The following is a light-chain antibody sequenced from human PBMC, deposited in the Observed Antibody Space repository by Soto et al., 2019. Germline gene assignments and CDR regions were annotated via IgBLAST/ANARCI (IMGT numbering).Light chain of an antibody. CDR1: SGHSSYI. V-gene: IGLV4-60*02. J-gene: IGLJ3*02. CDR3: ETWDSNRV. Sequence: QSVLTQSSSASASLGSSGKLTCTLSSGHSSYIIAWHQQQPGKAPRYLMKLEGSGSYNKGSGVPDRFSGSSSGADRYLTISNLQFEDEADYYCETWDSNRVFGGGTQLTVL. CDR2: LEGSGSY.